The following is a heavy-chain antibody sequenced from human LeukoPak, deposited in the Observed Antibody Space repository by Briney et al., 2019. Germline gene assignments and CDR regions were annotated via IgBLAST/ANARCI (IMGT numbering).Heavy chain of an antibody. CDR3: ARHHPYYYDSSGSN. D-gene: IGHD3-22*01. J-gene: IGHJ4*02. Sequence: SETLSLTCTVSGGSIRNSSCYWGWIRQPPRKGLEWIGSIYYSGTTYYNPSLKSRVTISVDTSKNQFSLGLSSVTAADTAVYYCARHHPYYYDSSGSNWGQGTLVTVSS. CDR1: GGSIRNSSCY. V-gene: IGHV4-39*01. CDR2: IYYSGTT.